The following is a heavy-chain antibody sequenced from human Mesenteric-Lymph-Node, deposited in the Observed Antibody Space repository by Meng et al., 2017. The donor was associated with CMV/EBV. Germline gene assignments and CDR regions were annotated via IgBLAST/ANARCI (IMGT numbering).Heavy chain of an antibody. CDR1: GYTFTGYY. V-gene: IGHV1-18*04. Sequence: ASVKVSCKASGYTFTGYYMHWVRQAPGQGLEWMGWISAYNGNTNYAQKLQGRVTMTTDTSTSTAYMKLRSLRSDDTAVYYCARDSAGGLWFLYCYYGMDVWGQGTTVTVSS. J-gene: IGHJ6*02. D-gene: IGHD2-21*01. CDR3: ARDSAGGLWFLYCYYGMDV. CDR2: ISAYNGNT.